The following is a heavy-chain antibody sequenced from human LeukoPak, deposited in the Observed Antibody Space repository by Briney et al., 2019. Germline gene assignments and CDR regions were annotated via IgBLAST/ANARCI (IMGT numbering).Heavy chain of an antibody. Sequence: SETLSLTCTVSGGSISSYYWSWIRQPAGKGLEWIGRIYTSGSTNYNPFLKSRVTMSVDTSKNQFSLKLSSVTAADTAVYYCARATYYYDSSGYPVGYYYYGMDVWGQGTLVTVSS. J-gene: IGHJ6*02. V-gene: IGHV4-4*07. CDR3: ARATYYYDSSGYPVGYYYYGMDV. CDR1: GGSISSYY. CDR2: IYTSGST. D-gene: IGHD3-22*01.